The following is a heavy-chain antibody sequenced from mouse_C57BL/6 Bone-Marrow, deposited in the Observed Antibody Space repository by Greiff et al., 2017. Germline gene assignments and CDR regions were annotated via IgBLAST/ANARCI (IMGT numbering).Heavy chain of an antibody. CDR3: ARRRITTVVSTRWFFDV. Sequence: VQLQQSGPELVKPGASVKIPCKASGYTFTDYNIDWVKQSHGKSLEWIGEINPNNGGTIYNQKFKGKATLTVEKSSSTAYMELRSLTSEDTAVYYCARRRITTVVSTRWFFDVWGTGTTVTVSS. CDR1: GYTFTDYN. CDR2: INPNNGGT. J-gene: IGHJ1*03. D-gene: IGHD1-1*01. V-gene: IGHV1-18*01.